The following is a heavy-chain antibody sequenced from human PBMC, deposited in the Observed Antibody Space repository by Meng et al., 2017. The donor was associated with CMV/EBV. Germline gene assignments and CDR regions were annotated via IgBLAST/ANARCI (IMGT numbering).Heavy chain of an antibody. V-gene: IGHV4-34*01. D-gene: IGHD3-3*01. J-gene: IGHJ6*02. CDR2: INHSGST. Sequence: SETLSLTCAVYGGSFSGYYWSWIRQPPGKGLEWIGEINHSGSTNYNPSLKSRVTISVDTSKNQFSLKLSSVTAADTAVYYCARDGLDFWSGYYPSRYYGMDVWGQGTTVTVSS. CDR1: GGSFSGYY. CDR3: ARDGLDFWSGYYPSRYYGMDV.